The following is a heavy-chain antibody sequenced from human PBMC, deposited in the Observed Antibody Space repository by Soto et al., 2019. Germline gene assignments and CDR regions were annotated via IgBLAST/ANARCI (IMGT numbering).Heavy chain of an antibody. J-gene: IGHJ4*02. CDR1: GGTFSSYA. CDR2: IIPIFDTA. Sequence: ASVKVSCKASGGTFSSYAISWVRQAPGQGLEWMGGIIPIFDTANYAQKFQGRVTITADEYTSTSYMEMSSLRSEDTAVYYGARDREGGSDFDYWGQGTLVTVSS. V-gene: IGHV1-69*13. D-gene: IGHD1-26*01. CDR3: ARDREGGSDFDY.